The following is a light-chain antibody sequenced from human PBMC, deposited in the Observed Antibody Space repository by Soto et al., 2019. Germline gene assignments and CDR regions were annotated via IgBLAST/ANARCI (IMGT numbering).Light chain of an antibody. CDR1: KLGDKY. Sequence: SSELTQPPSVSVSPGQTASITCSGDKLGDKYACWYQQQPGQSPVLVIYQDTKRPSGIPERFSGSNSGNTATLTISATQAMDEADYYCQAWDSSTVVFGGGTKLTVL. CDR2: QDT. J-gene: IGLJ2*01. V-gene: IGLV3-1*01. CDR3: QAWDSSTVV.